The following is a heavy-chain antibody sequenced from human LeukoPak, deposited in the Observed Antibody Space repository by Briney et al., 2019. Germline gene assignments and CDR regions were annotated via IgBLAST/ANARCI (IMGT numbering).Heavy chain of an antibody. J-gene: IGHJ4*02. Sequence: GGSLRLSCAASGFAFSSSNLNWFRQAPGKGLEWVSSITSDAYIYYADSLKGRLSIPRDNAKNSVYLQMISLRAEDTAVYYCARADYGDYGVYYWGQGTLVTVSS. CDR2: ITSDAYI. CDR3: ARADYGDYGVYY. V-gene: IGHV3-21*01. D-gene: IGHD4-17*01. CDR1: GFAFSSSN.